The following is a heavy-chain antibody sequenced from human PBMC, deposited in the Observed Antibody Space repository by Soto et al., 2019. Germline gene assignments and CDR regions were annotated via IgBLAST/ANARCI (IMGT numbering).Heavy chain of an antibody. Sequence: GASVKVSCKASGYTFTSYAMHWVRQAPGQRLEWMGWINAGNGNTKYSQKFQGRVTITRDTSASTAYMELSSLRSEDTAVYYCARDWQPGGVYGFDYWGQGTRVTVSS. CDR3: ARDWQPGGVYGFDY. CDR2: INAGNGNT. CDR1: GYTFTSYA. V-gene: IGHV1-3*01. D-gene: IGHD2-8*02. J-gene: IGHJ4*02.